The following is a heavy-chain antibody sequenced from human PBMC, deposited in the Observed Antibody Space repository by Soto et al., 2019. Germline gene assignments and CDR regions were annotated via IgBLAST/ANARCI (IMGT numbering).Heavy chain of an antibody. CDR3: ATYYYDSSGYAY. J-gene: IGHJ4*02. Sequence: SETLSLTCAVSGYSISSGYYWGWIRQPPGKGLEWIGSIYHSGSTYYNPSLKSRVTISVDTSKNQFPLKLSSVTAADTAVYYCATYYYDSSGYAYWGQGTLVTVSS. D-gene: IGHD3-22*01. CDR1: GYSISSGYY. CDR2: IYHSGST. V-gene: IGHV4-38-2*01.